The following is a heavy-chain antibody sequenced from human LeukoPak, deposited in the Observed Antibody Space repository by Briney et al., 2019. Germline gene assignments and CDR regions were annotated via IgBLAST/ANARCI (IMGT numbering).Heavy chain of an antibody. CDR1: GGSISSSSYY. V-gene: IGHV4-39*07. J-gene: IGHJ4*02. D-gene: IGHD5-18*01. CDR2: IYYSGST. CDR3: ARVSGYSYGRTLDY. Sequence: SETLSLTCTVSGGSISSSSYYWGWIRQPPGEGLEWIGSIYYSGSTYYNPSLKSRVTISVDTSKNQFSLKLSSVTAADTAVYYCARVSGYSYGRTLDYWGQGTLVTVSS.